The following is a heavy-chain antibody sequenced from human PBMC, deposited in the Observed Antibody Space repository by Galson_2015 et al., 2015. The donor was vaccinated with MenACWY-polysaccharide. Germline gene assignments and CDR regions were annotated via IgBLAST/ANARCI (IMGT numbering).Heavy chain of an antibody. D-gene: IGHD6-25*01. CDR3: ARLTPTFSSGWRINWFDP. V-gene: IGHV4-59*11. Sequence: SETLSLTCPVSGGSMTNHYWSWIRQPPGKGLEWIGYIYYSGTTKYNPSLKGRVTISVDTSKNQFSLKVTSVTAADTAVYYCARLTPTFSSGWRINWFDPWGQGSLVSVSS. J-gene: IGHJ5*02. CDR1: GGSMTNHY. CDR2: IYYSGTT.